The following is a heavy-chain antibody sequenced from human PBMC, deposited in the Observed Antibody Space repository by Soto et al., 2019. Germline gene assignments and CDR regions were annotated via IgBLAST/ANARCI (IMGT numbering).Heavy chain of an antibody. CDR2: INHSGST. V-gene: IGHV4-34*01. D-gene: IGHD3-10*02. J-gene: IGHJ5*02. CDR1: GGSFSGYY. Sequence: QVQLQQWGAGLLKPSETLSLTFAVYGGSFSGYYGSWIRQPPGKGLEWIGEINHSGSTNYNPSLKSPVTISVDPSKNQFSLKLSSVTAADTAVYYCARGVRCSGSYGDWFDPWGQGTLVTVSS. CDR3: ARGVRCSGSYGDWFDP.